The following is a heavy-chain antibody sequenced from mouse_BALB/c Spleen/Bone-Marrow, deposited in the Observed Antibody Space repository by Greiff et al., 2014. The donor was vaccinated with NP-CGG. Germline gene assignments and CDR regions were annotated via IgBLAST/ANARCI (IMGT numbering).Heavy chain of an antibody. CDR3: ARSGIGSTMDF. D-gene: IGHD3-2*02. Sequence: EVKLQESGPELVKPGASVRISCKASGYSFTDYFMNWVMQNHGKSLEWIGRINPYNGDPFYNQKFKDKGTLTVDRSSNTAHMELRSLASEDSGVFYCARSGIGSTMDFWGQGTSVTVSS. J-gene: IGHJ4*01. CDR2: INPYNGDP. V-gene: IGHV1-20*02. CDR1: GYSFTDYF.